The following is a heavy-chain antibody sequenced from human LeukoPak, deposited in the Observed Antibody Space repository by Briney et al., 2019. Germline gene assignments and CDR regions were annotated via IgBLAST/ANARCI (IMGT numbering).Heavy chain of an antibody. J-gene: IGHJ4*02. CDR1: GFTFSGYA. V-gene: IGHV3-23*01. Sequence: GGSLRFSCAASGFTFSGYAMSWVRQAPGKGLEWVSSMSGSGGDTYHADSVKGRFTISRDNSKNTVFLQMNSLRAEDTAIYYCAKAWGVFDYWGQGTLVTVSS. CDR2: MSGSGGDT. D-gene: IGHD3-10*01. CDR3: AKAWGVFDY.